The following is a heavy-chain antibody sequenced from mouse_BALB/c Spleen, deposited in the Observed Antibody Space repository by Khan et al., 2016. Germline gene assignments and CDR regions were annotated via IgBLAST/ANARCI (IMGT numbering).Heavy chain of an antibody. CDR1: GYSITRDYA. V-gene: IGHV3-2*02. CDR2: ISYSGST. J-gene: IGHJ2*01. D-gene: IGHD1-1*01. Sequence: EVQLQESGPGLVKPSQSLSLTCTVSGYSITRDYAWNWIRQFPGNKLEWMGYISYSGSTSYNPSLKSRISITRDTSKNQFFLQLNSVTTEDTATXYCASDYYGSSYFDYWGQGTTLTVSS. CDR3: ASDYYGSSYFDY.